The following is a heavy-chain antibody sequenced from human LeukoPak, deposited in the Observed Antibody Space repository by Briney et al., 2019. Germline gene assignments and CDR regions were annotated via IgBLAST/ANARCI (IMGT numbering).Heavy chain of an antibody. V-gene: IGHV1-3*01. CDR3: AREDGYNFWPFDY. CDR1: GYTFTSYA. Sequence: ASVKVSCKASGYTFTSYAMHWVRQAPGQRLEWMGWINAGNGNTKYSQKFQGRVTITRDTSASTAYMELSSLRSEDTAVYYCAREDGYNFWPFDYWGQGTLVTVSS. J-gene: IGHJ4*02. CDR2: INAGNGNT. D-gene: IGHD5-24*01.